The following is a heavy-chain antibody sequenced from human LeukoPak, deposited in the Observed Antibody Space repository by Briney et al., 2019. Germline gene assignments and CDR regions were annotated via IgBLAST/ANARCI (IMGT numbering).Heavy chain of an antibody. CDR3: ARAGKCYGSGSYPY. CDR1: GYTFTGYY. Sequence: ASVKVSCKASGYTFTGYYMHWVRQAPGQGLEWMGWINPNSGGTNYAQKFQGRVTMTRDTSISTAYMELSRLRSDDTAVYYCARAGKCYGSGSYPYWGQGTLVTVSS. J-gene: IGHJ4*02. CDR2: INPNSGGT. V-gene: IGHV1-2*02. D-gene: IGHD3-10*01.